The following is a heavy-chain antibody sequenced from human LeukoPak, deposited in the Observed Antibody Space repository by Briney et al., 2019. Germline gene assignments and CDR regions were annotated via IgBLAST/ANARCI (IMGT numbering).Heavy chain of an antibody. D-gene: IGHD3-10*01. Sequence: PSETLSLTCTVSGASVSRNWWSWVRQPPGKGLEWIGEIHHSGGTNYNPSLKSRVTISVDTSKNQFSLKLSSVTAADTAVYYCAGGYSGWGPYWLAPWGQGTLVIAPS. CDR1: GASVSRNW. J-gene: IGHJ5*02. CDR3: AGGYSGWGPYWLAP. V-gene: IGHV4-4*02. CDR2: IHHSGGT.